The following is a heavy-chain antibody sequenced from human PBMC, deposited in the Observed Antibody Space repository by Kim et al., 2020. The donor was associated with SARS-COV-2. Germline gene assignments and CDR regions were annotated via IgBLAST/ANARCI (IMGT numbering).Heavy chain of an antibody. CDR2: INPSGGST. J-gene: IGHJ6*03. D-gene: IGHD3-3*01. CDR3: ARDLRTIFGVVTRYYYMDV. V-gene: IGHV1-46*01. Sequence: ASVKVSCKASGYTFTSYYMHWVRQAPGQGLEWMGIINPSGGSTSYAQKFQGRVTMTRDTSTSTVYMELSSLRSEDTAVYYCARDLRTIFGVVTRYYYMDVWGKGTTVTVSS. CDR1: GYTFTSYY.